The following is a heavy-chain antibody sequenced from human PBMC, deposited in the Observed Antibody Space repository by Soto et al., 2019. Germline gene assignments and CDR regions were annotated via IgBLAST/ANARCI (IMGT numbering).Heavy chain of an antibody. Sequence: QVQLVQSGAEVKKPGSSVKVSSKASGGTFSSYTISWVRQAPGQGLEWMGRIIPILGIAKYAQKFQGRVTITADKSTSTAYMELSSLRSEDTAVYYCARALTVGATVDYWGQGTLVTVSS. V-gene: IGHV1-69*02. CDR3: ARALTVGATVDY. CDR2: IIPILGIA. J-gene: IGHJ4*02. D-gene: IGHD1-26*01. CDR1: GGTFSSYT.